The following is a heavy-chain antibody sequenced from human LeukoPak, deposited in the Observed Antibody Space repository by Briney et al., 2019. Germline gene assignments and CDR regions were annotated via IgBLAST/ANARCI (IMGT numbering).Heavy chain of an antibody. D-gene: IGHD5-12*01. Sequence: SETLSLTSTVSADSIRTYHWSWLRPRPGQGLEWGWYAYYSGSTNYNPSLKRRVTISVDTSKNQYALKLSAVTAADTAVYCCARVYGAGYDFLGPFDIGGQGTRDTV. CDR1: ADSIRTYH. J-gene: IGHJ3*02. CDR3: ARVYGAGYDFLGPFDI. CDR2: AYYSGST. V-gene: IGHV4-59*01.